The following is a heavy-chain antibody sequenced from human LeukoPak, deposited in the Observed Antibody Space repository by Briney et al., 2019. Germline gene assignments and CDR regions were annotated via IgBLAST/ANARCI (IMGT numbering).Heavy chain of an antibody. CDR2: ISGDSRYI. D-gene: IGHD6-19*01. CDR1: GFTFSSYK. J-gene: IGHJ4*02. Sequence: SGGSLRLSCAASGFTFSSYKMNWVRQAPGKGLEWISSISGDSRYIYYADSLKGRFTISRDNAKNSLHLQMNSLRAEDTAVYYCARDPGTLADTYFDYWGPGTLVTVSS. CDR3: ARDPGTLADTYFDY. V-gene: IGHV3-21*01.